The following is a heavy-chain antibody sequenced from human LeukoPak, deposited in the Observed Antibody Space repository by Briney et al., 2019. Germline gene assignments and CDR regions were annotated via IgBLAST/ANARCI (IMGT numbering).Heavy chain of an antibody. CDR1: GYTFTSYG. CDR2: ISAYNGNT. V-gene: IGHV1-18*01. CDR3: ARGPIVVVPAAIEDFDY. J-gene: IGHJ4*02. D-gene: IGHD2-2*02. Sequence: ASVKVSCKASGYTFTSYGISWVRQAPGQGLEWMGWISAYNGNTSYAQKLQGRVTMTTDTSTSTAYMELRSLRSDDTAVYYCARGPIVVVPAAIEDFDYWGQGTLVTVSS.